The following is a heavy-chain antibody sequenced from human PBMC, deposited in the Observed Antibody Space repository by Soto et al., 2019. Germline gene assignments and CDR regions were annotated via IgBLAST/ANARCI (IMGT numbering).Heavy chain of an antibody. D-gene: IGHD3-16*01. CDR2: ISYSGST. CDR1: GGSISSGDYF. CDR3: ARGDPLIPIY. Sequence: SETLSLTCTVSGGSISSGDYFWNWIRQLPGKGLEWIGYISYSGSTYYNPSLKSRITISADTSKNRFSLKVNSVTAADTAVYYCARGDPLIPIYWGQGALVTVSS. V-gene: IGHV4-31*03. J-gene: IGHJ4*02.